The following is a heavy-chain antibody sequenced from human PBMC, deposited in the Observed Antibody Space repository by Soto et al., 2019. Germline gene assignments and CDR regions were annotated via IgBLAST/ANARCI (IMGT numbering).Heavy chain of an antibody. Sequence: QVQLVESGGGVVQPGRSLRLSCAASGFTLSNYGMNWVRQAPGKGLEWVAVISFDGSNKYYADSVKGRFTISRDNSKNTLYLQMDSLGTDDTAVYYCAQETPLKRRYYDNTGYYYFDYWGQGTLVTVSS. CDR2: ISFDGSNK. CDR3: AQETPLKRRYYDNTGYYYFDY. CDR1: GFTLSNYG. J-gene: IGHJ4*02. V-gene: IGHV3-30*18. D-gene: IGHD3-22*01.